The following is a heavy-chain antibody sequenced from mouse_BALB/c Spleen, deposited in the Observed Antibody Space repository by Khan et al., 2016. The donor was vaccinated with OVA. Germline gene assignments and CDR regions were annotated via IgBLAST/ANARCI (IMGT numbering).Heavy chain of an antibody. CDR1: GFTFNSSG. D-gene: IGHD1-1*01. CDR3: ATSYFYGYDLDY. J-gene: IGHJ2*01. CDR2: ISGDSNTI. V-gene: IGHV5-17*02. Sequence: EVELVESGGGLVQPGGSRKLSFAASGFTFNSSGMHWVRQAPEQGLEWVAYISGDSNTIYYTDTVKGRFNISRDNPKNTLFLQMTSLMSEDTAMYYCATSYFYGYDLDYWGPGTTLTVS.